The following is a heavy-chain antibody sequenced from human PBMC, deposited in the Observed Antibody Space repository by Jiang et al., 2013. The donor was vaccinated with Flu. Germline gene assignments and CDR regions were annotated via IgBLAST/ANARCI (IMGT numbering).Heavy chain of an antibody. CDR1: SDSISSHY. J-gene: IGHJ4*02. D-gene: IGHD5-24*01. V-gene: IGHV4-59*11. CDR2: MSFGGSP. Sequence: KPSETLSLTCAVSSDSISSHYYNWIRQPPGRGLEWIGYMSFGGSPNYNPSLKSRLTIFADTSKNQFSLRLTSVTAADTAVYYCARLETIFEMGTIGHYFDYWGQGALVTVSS. CDR3: ARLETIFEMGTIGHYFDY.